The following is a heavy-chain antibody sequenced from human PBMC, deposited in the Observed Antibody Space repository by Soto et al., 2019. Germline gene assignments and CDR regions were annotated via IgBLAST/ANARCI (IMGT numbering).Heavy chain of an antibody. Sequence: GASVKVSCKASGGTFSSYAISWVRQAPGQGLEWMGGIIPIFGTANYAQKFQGRVTITADESTSTAYMELSSLRSEDTAVYYCARDQSRYSYGRNFDYWGQGTLVTVSS. J-gene: IGHJ4*02. D-gene: IGHD5-18*01. CDR3: ARDQSRYSYGRNFDY. V-gene: IGHV1-69*13. CDR2: IIPIFGTA. CDR1: GGTFSSYA.